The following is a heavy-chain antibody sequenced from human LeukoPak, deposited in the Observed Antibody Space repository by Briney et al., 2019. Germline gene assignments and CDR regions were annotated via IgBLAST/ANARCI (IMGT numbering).Heavy chain of an antibody. D-gene: IGHD1-26*01. J-gene: IGHJ3*02. Sequence: GGSLRLSCAASGFTFSNYAMNWVRQAPGKGLEWVSFISGSGGNTYYADSVKGRFTISRDNSKNTLDLQMNTLRAEDTAVYYCAKAVGTAFDIWGQGTMVTVSS. CDR1: GFTFSNYA. V-gene: IGHV3-23*01. CDR2: ISGSGGNT. CDR3: AKAVGTAFDI.